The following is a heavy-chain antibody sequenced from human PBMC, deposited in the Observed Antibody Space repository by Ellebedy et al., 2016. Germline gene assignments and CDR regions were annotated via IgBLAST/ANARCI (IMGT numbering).Heavy chain of an antibody. V-gene: IGHV4-34*01. CDR3: AILAAADVITTSWFDP. CDR1: GGSFSGYY. CDR2: INHSGST. Sequence: SETLSLTCAVYGGSFSGYYWSWIRQPPGKGLEWIGEINHSGSTNYNPSLKSRVTISVDTSKNQFSLKLSSVTAADSAVYYCAILAAADVITTSWFDPWGQGTLVTVSS. J-gene: IGHJ5*02. D-gene: IGHD6-13*01.